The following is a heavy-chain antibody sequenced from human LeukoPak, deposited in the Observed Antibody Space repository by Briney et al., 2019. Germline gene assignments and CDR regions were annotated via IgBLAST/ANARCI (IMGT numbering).Heavy chain of an antibody. CDR2: MNPNSGNT. CDR3: ARGHVIAAAVS. J-gene: IGHJ4*02. V-gene: IGHV1-8*01. D-gene: IGHD6-13*01. CDR1: GYTFTSYD. Sequence: ASVKVSCKASGYTFTSYDINWVRQATGQGLEWMGGMNPNSGNTGYAQKFQGRVTMTRNTSISTAYMELSNLRSEDTAVYYCARGHVIAAAVSWGQGTLVTVSS.